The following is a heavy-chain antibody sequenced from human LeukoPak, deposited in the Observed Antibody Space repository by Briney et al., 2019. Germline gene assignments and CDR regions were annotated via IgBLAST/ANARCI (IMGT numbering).Heavy chain of an antibody. CDR3: ARTLRITMVRGVISSHFDY. V-gene: IGHV4-39*07. Sequence: PSETLSLTCTVSGGSLSSRSHYWGWIRQPPGKGLEWIGEINHSGSTNYNPSLKSRVTISVDTSKNQFSLKLSSVTAADTAVYYCARTLRITMVRGVISSHFDYWGQGTLVTVSS. CDR1: GGSLSSRSHY. D-gene: IGHD3-10*01. CDR2: INHSGST. J-gene: IGHJ4*02.